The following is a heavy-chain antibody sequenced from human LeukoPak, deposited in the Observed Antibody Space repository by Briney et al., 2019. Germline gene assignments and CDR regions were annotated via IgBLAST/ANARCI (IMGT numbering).Heavy chain of an antibody. V-gene: IGHV1-18*01. CDR2: ISAYNSNT. J-gene: IGHJ4*02. Sequence: GASVKVSCKASGYTFINYGISWVRQAPGQGLEWMGWISAYNSNTNYAQKLQGRVTMTTDTSTSTAYMELRSLRSDDTAVYYRARADRYCSGGSCYVWGQGTLVTVSS. CDR1: GYTFINYG. CDR3: ARADRYCSGGSCYV. D-gene: IGHD2-15*01.